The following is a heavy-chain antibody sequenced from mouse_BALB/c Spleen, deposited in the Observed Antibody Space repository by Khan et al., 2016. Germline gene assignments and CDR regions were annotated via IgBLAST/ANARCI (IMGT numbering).Heavy chain of an antibody. Sequence: VQLKESGAELVKPGASIKLSCTASGFNIKDTYMHWVKQRPEQGLEWIGRIDPANGNTKYDPKFQGKATITADTSSNTAYLQLSSLTSEDTAVSYGASSPYYYAVGFAYWGQGTLVTVSA. V-gene: IGHV14-3*02. J-gene: IGHJ3*01. CDR3: ASSPYYYAVGFAY. CDR1: GFNIKDTY. CDR2: IDPANGNT. D-gene: IGHD2-4*01.